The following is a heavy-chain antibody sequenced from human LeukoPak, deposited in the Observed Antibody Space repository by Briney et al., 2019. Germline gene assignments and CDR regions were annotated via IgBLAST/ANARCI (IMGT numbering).Heavy chain of an antibody. CDR1: GYKFNTHW. CDR3: ARHSKRNSYTCSLDP. D-gene: IGHD6-6*01. CDR2: IFPGDSDF. Sequence: GESLKISCKGSGYKFNTHWIAWVRQMPGKGLEWMGIIFPGDSDFRYNPSFQGQVTMSADKSINTAYLQWSTLKASDTAMYYCARHSKRNSYTCSLDPWGQGTLVTVSS. V-gene: IGHV5-51*01. J-gene: IGHJ5*02.